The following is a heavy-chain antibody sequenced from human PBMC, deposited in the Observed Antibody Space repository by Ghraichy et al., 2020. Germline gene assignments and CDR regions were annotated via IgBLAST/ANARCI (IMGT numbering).Heavy chain of an antibody. CDR1: GYTFTSYG. CDR3: ARDSAGYSYGHHY. D-gene: IGHD5-18*01. V-gene: IGHV1-18*04. CDR2: ISAYNGNT. J-gene: IGHJ4*02. Sequence: ASVKVSCKASGYTFTSYGISWVRQAPGQGLEWMGWISAYNGNTNYAQKLQGRVTMTTDTSTSTAYVELRSLRSDDTAVYYCARDSAGYSYGHHYWGQGTLVTVSS.